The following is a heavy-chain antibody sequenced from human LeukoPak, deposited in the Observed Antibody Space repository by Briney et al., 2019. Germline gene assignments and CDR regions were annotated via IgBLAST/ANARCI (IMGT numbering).Heavy chain of an antibody. CDR2: IYYSGST. Sequence: SETLSLTCTVSGGSISSSSYYWGWIRQPPGKGLEWIGSIYYSGSTYYSPSLKSRVTISVDTSKNQFSLKLSSVTAADTAVYYCARPQLLYDKGWFDPWGQGTLVTVSS. D-gene: IGHD3-22*01. J-gene: IGHJ5*02. CDR3: ARPQLLYDKGWFDP. V-gene: IGHV4-39*01. CDR1: GGSISSSSYY.